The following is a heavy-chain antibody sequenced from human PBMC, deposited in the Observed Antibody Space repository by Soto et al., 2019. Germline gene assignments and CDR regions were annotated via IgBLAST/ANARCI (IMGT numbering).Heavy chain of an antibody. CDR3: AKMWMTHYDY. CDR2: ISAYNGNT. CDR1: GYTYASYG. Sequence: ASVKVSCKASGYTYASYGISWVRQAPGQGLEWMGWISAYNGNTNYAQKLQGRVTMTTDTSKNQFSLKLTSVTAADTAVYYCAKMWMTHYDYWGHGSLVTVSS. J-gene: IGHJ4*01. V-gene: IGHV1-18*01. D-gene: IGHD5-12*01.